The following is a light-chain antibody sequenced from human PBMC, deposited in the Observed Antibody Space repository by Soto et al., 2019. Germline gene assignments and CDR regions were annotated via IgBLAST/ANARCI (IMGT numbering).Light chain of an antibody. Sequence: DIQMTQSPSTLSASVGDRVAITCRASQNIGSRLAWYQQKPDEAPKLLIYDASSLESGVPLRFGGSGSGTDFTLIISSLQPDEFATYYCQQCNTPFTFGGGTKVEIK. CDR2: DAS. J-gene: IGKJ4*01. CDR3: QQCNTPFT. CDR1: QNIGSR. V-gene: IGKV1-5*01.